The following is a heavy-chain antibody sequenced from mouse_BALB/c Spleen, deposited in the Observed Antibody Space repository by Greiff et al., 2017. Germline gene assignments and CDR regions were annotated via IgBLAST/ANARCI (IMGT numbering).Heavy chain of an antibody. CDR3: ARHYYGYVNY. CDR2: ISSGGGST. J-gene: IGHJ2*01. V-gene: IGHV5-12-1*01. CDR1: GFAFSSYD. D-gene: IGHD1-2*01. Sequence: EVKLEESGGGLVKPGGSLKLSCAASGFAFSSYDMSWVRQTPEKRLEWVAYISSGGGSTYYPDTVKGRFTISRDNAKNTLYLQMSSLKSEDTAMYYCARHYYGYVNYWGQGTTLTVSS.